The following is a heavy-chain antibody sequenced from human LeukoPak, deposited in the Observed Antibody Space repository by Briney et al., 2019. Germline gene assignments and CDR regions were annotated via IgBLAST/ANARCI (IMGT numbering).Heavy chain of an antibody. CDR1: GFTFSTYG. CDR3: ARDSLGTSSGWFDP. J-gene: IGHJ5*02. Sequence: GGSLRLSCAASGFTFSTYGMHWVREAPGKGLEWVAVIWSDGNNKYYADSVKGRFTVSRDNSKNTLFLQMNSLTADDTAVYYCARDSLGTSSGWFDPWGQGTLVTVSS. CDR2: IWSDGNNK. D-gene: IGHD6-19*01. V-gene: IGHV3-33*01.